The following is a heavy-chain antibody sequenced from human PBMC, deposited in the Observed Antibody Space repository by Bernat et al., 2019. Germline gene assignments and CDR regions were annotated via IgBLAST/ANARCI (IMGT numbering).Heavy chain of an antibody. CDR3: ARPGGAAVGTPSQNLPPDSYDGMDV. J-gene: IGHJ6*02. V-gene: IGHV4-39*01. Sequence: QLQLQESGPGLVKPLETLSLTCTVSGGSISSSSYYWGWIRQPPGKGLEWIGSIYYSGSTYYNPSLKSRVTISVDTSKNQFSLKLSSVTAADTAVYYCARPGGAAVGTPSQNLPPDSYDGMDVWGQGTTVPVSS. D-gene: IGHD6-13*01. CDR1: GGSISSSSYY. CDR2: IYYSGST.